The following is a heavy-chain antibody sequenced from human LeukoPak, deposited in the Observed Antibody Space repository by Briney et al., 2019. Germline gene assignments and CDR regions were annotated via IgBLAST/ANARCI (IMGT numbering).Heavy chain of an antibody. CDR2: ISNSGGST. D-gene: IGHD2-2*01. Sequence: GGSLRLSCAASGFTFSSHAMSWVRQAPGKGLEWVSVISNSGGSTYYADSVKGRFTISRDNSKNTLYLQMNSLRAEDTAVYYCANRGKYCSSTSCLGSAQVDYWGQGTLVTVSS. J-gene: IGHJ4*02. CDR1: GFTFSSHA. CDR3: ANRGKYCSSTSCLGSAQVDY. V-gene: IGHV3-23*01.